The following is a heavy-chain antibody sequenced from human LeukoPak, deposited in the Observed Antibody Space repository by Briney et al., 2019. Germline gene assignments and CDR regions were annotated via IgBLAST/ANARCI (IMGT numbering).Heavy chain of an antibody. CDR3: ARDDGSYSRSPGFDN. CDR2: ISSSSSYI. CDR1: GFAFSSYS. D-gene: IGHD1-26*01. J-gene: IGHJ4*02. Sequence: GGSLRLSCAASGFAFSSYSMNWVRQAPGKGLEWVSSISSSSSYIYYADSVKGRFTISRDNAKNSLYLQMNSLRAEDTAVYYCARDDGSYSRSPGFDNWGQGTLVTVSS. V-gene: IGHV3-21*01.